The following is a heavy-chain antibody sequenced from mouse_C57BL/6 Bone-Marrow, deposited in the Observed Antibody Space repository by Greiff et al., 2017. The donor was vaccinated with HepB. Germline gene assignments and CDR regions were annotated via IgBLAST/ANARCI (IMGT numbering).Heavy chain of an antibody. CDR2: ISSGSSTI. Sequence: EVHLVESGGGLVKPGGSLKLSCAASGFTFSDYGMHWVRQAPEKGLEWVAYISSGSSTIYYADTVKGRFTISRDNAKNTLFLQMTSLRSEDTAMYYCARTAQATDYAMDYWGQGTSVTVSS. V-gene: IGHV5-17*01. CDR3: ARTAQATDYAMDY. D-gene: IGHD3-2*02. CDR1: GFTFSDYG. J-gene: IGHJ4*01.